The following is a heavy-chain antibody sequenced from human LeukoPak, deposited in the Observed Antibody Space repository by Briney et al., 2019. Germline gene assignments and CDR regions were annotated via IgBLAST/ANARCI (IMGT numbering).Heavy chain of an antibody. CDR2: VRGSGDST. Sequence: GGSLRLSCAASGFTFRNYAMSWGRQAPGKGLEWVSTVRGSGDSTFYADSVKGRFTISRDNSKNTLYLQMSSLRAEDTAVYYCAKGGFFSSFDPWGQGTLVTVSS. V-gene: IGHV3-23*01. CDR3: AKGGFFSSFDP. D-gene: IGHD3-16*01. J-gene: IGHJ5*02. CDR1: GFTFRNYA.